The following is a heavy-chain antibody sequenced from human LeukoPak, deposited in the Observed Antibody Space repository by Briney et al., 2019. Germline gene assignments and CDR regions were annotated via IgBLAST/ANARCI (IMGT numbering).Heavy chain of an antibody. Sequence: SGGSLRLSCAASGFTFSSYAMSWVRQAPGKGLEWVSAISGSGGSTYYADSVKGRFTISRDNSKNTLYLQMNSLRAEDTAVYYCAKDNYYDSSGYSGIQHWGQGTLVTVSS. J-gene: IGHJ1*01. D-gene: IGHD3-22*01. CDR1: GFTFSSYA. V-gene: IGHV3-23*01. CDR3: AKDNYYDSSGYSGIQH. CDR2: ISGSGGST.